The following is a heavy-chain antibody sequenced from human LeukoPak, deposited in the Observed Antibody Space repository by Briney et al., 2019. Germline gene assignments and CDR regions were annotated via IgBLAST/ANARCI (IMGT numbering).Heavy chain of an antibody. CDR3: ARGIRYSSGWYRFH. CDR2: IYHSGST. CDR1: GGSISSGGYS. D-gene: IGHD6-19*01. J-gene: IGHJ4*02. Sequence: SETLSLTCAVSGGSISSGGYSWSWIRQPPGKGLEWIGYIYHSGSTYYNPSLKSRVTISVDRSKNQFPLKLSSVTAADTAVYYCARGIRYSSGWYRFHWGQGTLVTVSS. V-gene: IGHV4-30-2*01.